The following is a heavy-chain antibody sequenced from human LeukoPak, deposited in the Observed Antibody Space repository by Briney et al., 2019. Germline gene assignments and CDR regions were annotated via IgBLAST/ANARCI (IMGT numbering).Heavy chain of an antibody. CDR1: RGSLRVYS. V-gene: IGHV4-4*09. CDR2: IYIIGAT. J-gene: IGHJ3*01. CDR3: ARHPPNYYDSSGFGFDL. Sequence: SETLSLTCTVSRGSLRVYSWSWVPHPPGKAVESIGYIYIIGATRDNTSIKSRVAIEEDTSKNQFSLKLRSVTAADTAVYYCARHPPNYYDSSGFGFDLWGQGAMVTVSS. D-gene: IGHD3-22*01.